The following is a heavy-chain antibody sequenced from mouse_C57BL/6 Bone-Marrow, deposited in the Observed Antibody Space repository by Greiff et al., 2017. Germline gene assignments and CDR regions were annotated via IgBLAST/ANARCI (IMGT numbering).Heavy chain of an antibody. V-gene: IGHV14-4*01. Sequence: VQLKESGAELVRPGASVKLSCTASGFNIKDDYMHWVKQRPEQGLEWIGWIDPDNGDTEYATKFQGKATITADTSSNPAYLHRSSLPSEDTAVYYCPYGVDYWGQGTTLTVSS. CDR3: PYGVDY. CDR1: GFNIKDDY. CDR2: IDPDNGDT. J-gene: IGHJ2*01. D-gene: IGHD1-1*02.